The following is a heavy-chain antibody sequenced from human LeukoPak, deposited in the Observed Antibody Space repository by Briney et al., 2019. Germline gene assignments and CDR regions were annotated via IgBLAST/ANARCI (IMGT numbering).Heavy chain of an antibody. CDR2: INGDGSTS. Sequence: GGALRLSCAASGFTSSSYWMHWVRQGPGKGLVWFSRINGDGSTSPYVASVKGRFTISRHNPNNTLYLQMHSLRAADPAVYYCASVLVSGQRHMDVWGKGTTVTVSS. CDR3: ASVLVSGQRHMDV. CDR1: GFTSSSYW. J-gene: IGHJ6*03. D-gene: IGHD6-25*01. V-gene: IGHV3-74*01.